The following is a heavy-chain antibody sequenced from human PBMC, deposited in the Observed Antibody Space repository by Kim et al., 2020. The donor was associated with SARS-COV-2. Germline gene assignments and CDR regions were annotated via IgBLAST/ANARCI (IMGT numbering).Heavy chain of an antibody. V-gene: IGHV4-59*09. CDR3: ARGRWELPY. J-gene: IGHJ4*02. D-gene: IGHD1-26*01. Sequence: GSTTYTPSLKRRVTISVDTSNYQVSLTLSSVTAADTAVYYCARGRWELPYWGQGTLVTVSS. CDR2: GST.